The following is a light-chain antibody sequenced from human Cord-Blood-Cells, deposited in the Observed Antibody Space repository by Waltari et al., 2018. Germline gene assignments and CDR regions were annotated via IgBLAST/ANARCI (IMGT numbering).Light chain of an antibody. CDR1: QSVSSSY. Sequence: EIVLTQSPGTMSLSPGERATLSCRASQSVSSSYLDWYQQKHGQAPRLLIYGASSRATGIPDRFSGSGSGTDFTLTISRLEPEDFAVYYCQQYGSSLTWTFGQGTKVEIK. CDR2: GAS. J-gene: IGKJ1*01. CDR3: QQYGSSLTWT. V-gene: IGKV3-20*01.